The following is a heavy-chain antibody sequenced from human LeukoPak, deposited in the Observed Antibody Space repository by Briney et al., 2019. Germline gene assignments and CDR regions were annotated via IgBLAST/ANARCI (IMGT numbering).Heavy chain of an antibody. CDR1: GVSISSGNYW. CDR3: ARCVVPYRMGAFDY. V-gene: IGHV4-61*02. J-gene: IGHJ4*02. CDR2: ICNTETS. Sequence: SETLSLTCSVSGVSISSGNYWWSWIRQPAGGGLEWIGRICNTETSAYNPSLKSRVAISVDMSSNQFSLKLSSVTAADTSVYYCARCVVPYRMGAFDYWGQGTLFTVSS. D-gene: IGHD1-26*01.